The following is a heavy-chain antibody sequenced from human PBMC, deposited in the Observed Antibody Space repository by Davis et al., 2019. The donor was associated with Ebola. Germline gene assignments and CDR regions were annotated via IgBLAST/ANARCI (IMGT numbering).Heavy chain of an antibody. D-gene: IGHD1-1*01. Sequence: PGGSLRLSCAASGFTFSSYGMHWVRQAPGKGLDWVAVISYDGTNKYYADSVKGRFTISRDNSKYTLYLQMNSLIAEDTAVYYCAREQATNPFYYYYALDVWGKGTTVTVSS. CDR2: ISYDGTNK. CDR3: AREQATNPFYYYYALDV. V-gene: IGHV3-30*03. J-gene: IGHJ6*04. CDR1: GFTFSSYG.